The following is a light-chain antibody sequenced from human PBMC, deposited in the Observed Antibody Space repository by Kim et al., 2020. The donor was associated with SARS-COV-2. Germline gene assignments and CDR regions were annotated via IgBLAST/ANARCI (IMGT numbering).Light chain of an antibody. CDR2: GASTRAS. CDR1: QSVSNN. J-gene: IGKJ5*01. Sequence: EIVMTQSPDTLSVSPGERATLSCRASQSVSNNLAWYQQKPGQAPRLLIYGASTRASTRATGIPARFSASGSGTESTLTISSLQSEDFAIYYCQQYNSWPITFGQGTRLEIK. V-gene: IGKV3-15*01. CDR3: QQYNSWPIT.